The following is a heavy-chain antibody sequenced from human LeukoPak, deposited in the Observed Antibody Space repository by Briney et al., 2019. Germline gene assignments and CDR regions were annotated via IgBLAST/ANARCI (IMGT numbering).Heavy chain of an antibody. D-gene: IGHD3-10*01. Sequence: PSETLSLTCTVSGGSISSYYWSWIRQPPGKGLEWIGEINHSGSTNYNPSLKSRVTISVDTPKNQFSLKLSSVTAADTAVYYCARHLLLWFGGERAFDIWGQGTMVTVSS. CDR3: ARHLLLWFGGERAFDI. CDR1: GGSISSYY. CDR2: INHSGST. J-gene: IGHJ3*02. V-gene: IGHV4-34*01.